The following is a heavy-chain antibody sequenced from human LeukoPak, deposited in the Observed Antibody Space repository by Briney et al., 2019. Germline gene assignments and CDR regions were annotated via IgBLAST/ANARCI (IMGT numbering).Heavy chain of an antibody. CDR1: GYTFTSYA. V-gene: IGHV1-3*01. CDR3: ARALAYYYDSSGYYPGYYFDY. J-gene: IGHJ4*02. Sequence: ASVKVSCKASGYTFTSYAKHWVRQAPGQRLEWMGWINAGNGNTKYSQKFQGRVTITRDTSASTAYMELSSLRSGDTAVYYCARALAYYYDSSGYYPGYYFDYWGQGTLATVSS. CDR2: INAGNGNT. D-gene: IGHD3-22*01.